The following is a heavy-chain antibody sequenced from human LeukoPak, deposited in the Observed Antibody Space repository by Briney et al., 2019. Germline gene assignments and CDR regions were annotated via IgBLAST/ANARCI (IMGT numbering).Heavy chain of an antibody. D-gene: IGHD3-16*01. CDR3: ARVGPWVNPDYYYYYMDV. CDR1: GFTFMSYN. V-gene: IGHV3-21*01. Sequence: GGSLRLSCAASGFTFMSYNMNWVRQAPGKGLEGVSSISSSSSYIYYADSLKGRFTISRDNAKNSLYLQMNSLRAEDTAVYYCARVGPWVNPDYYYYYMDVWGKGTTVTVPS. CDR2: ISSSSSYI. J-gene: IGHJ6*03.